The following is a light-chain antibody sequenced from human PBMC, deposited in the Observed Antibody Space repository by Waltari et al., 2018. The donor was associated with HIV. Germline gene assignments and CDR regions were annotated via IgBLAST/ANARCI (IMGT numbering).Light chain of an antibody. CDR1: SSNLGRNY. Sequence: QSVLTQPPSASGTPGQGVTISCVGDSSNLGRNYVYWYQQRPGTAPKVLSYRNNRRPSGVPDRFSGSKSGAAASLTISGLRSADEAVYFCATRDGSLKVFGGGTKLTVL. CDR3: ATRDGSLKV. J-gene: IGLJ3*02. V-gene: IGLV1-47*01. CDR2: RNN.